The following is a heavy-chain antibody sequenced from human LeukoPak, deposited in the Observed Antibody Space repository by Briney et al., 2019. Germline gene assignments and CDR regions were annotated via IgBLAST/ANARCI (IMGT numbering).Heavy chain of an antibody. J-gene: IGHJ4*02. CDR3: VRFHYYGSGTTFDY. V-gene: IGHV3-64D*09. Sequence: GGSLRLFCSASGSTFSNSIMHWVRQAPGKGLEYVSAIHYNGGSTYYADSVKGRFTISRDNSKNMVFLQMSSLRAEDTAVYYCVRFHYYGSGTTFDYWGQGILVTVSS. D-gene: IGHD3-10*01. CDR1: GSTFSNSI. CDR2: IHYNGGST.